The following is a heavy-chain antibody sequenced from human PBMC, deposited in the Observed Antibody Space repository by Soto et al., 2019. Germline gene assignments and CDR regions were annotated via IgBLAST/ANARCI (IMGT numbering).Heavy chain of an antibody. J-gene: IGHJ4*02. Sequence: SETLSLTCGVSGYSINSGYYWGWIRQPPGKGLEWIGSVFHSGTTYQNPSLKTRATISVDTSRNQFSLELDSVTAADTAVYYCARDLGHLLDFWSGHDYWGQGILVTVSS. CDR1: GYSINSGYY. CDR3: ARDLGHLLDFWSGHDY. V-gene: IGHV4-38-2*02. D-gene: IGHD3-3*01. CDR2: VFHSGTT.